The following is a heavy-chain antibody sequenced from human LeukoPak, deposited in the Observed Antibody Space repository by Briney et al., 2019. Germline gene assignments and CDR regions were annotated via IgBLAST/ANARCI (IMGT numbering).Heavy chain of an antibody. CDR3: ARLSAAVHLGAFDL. D-gene: IGHD3-3*01. CDR1: GVSISPYY. J-gene: IGHJ3*01. V-gene: IGHV4-4*09. Sequence: PSETLSLTWAVSGVSISPYYWAWIRQPPGKGLEWIGYIHTSGSNNQYPSLKSRVTISVDKSKNHFSLRLTSVTAADTAVYYCARLSAAVHLGAFDLWGQGTMVTVSS. CDR2: IHTSGSN.